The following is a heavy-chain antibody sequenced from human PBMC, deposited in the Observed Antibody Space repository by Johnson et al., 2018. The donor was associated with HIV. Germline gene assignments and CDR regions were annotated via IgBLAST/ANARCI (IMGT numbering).Heavy chain of an antibody. V-gene: IGHV3-30*03. CDR2: ISYDGSNK. D-gene: IGHD4-17*01. Sequence: QMLLVESGGGVVQPGRSLRLSCVASGFTFSSYGMHWVRQAPGKGLEWLAVISYDGSNKYYADSVKGRFTISRDNSKSMLYLQMNSLRAEDTAGYYCARPSVVTTLTTTPWAFDIWGQGTMVTVSS. CDR3: ARPSVVTTLTTTPWAFDI. CDR1: GFTFSSYG. J-gene: IGHJ3*02.